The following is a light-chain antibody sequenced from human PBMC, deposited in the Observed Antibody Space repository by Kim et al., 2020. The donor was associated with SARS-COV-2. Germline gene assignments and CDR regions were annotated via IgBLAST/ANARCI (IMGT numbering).Light chain of an antibody. CDR3: QQYYDWPRT. CDR1: QSVRNN. V-gene: IGKV3-15*01. J-gene: IGKJ1*01. Sequence: EILLTQSPGTLSKSLGERAPLSCRASQSVRNNLAWFQQKPGQPPRLLIYGASTRATGIPARFSGSGSGTEFTLTISSLQSEDFAVYYCQQYYDWPRTFGQGTKVDIK. CDR2: GAS.